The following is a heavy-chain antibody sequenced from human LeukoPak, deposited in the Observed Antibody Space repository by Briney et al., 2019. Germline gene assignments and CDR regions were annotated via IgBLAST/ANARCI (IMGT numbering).Heavy chain of an antibody. J-gene: IGHJ5*02. CDR3: ARLHSSGWYVDP. D-gene: IGHD6-19*01. V-gene: IGHV4-59*08. CDR1: GGSISSYY. CDR2: IYYSGST. Sequence: SETLSLTCTVSGGSISSYYWSWIRQPPGKGLEWIGYIYYSGSTNYNPSLKSRVTISVDTPKNQFSLKLSSVTAADTAVYYCARLHSSGWYVDPWGQGTLVTVSS.